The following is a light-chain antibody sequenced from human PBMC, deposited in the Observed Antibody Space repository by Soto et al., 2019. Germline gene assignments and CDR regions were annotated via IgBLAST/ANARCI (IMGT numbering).Light chain of an antibody. V-gene: IGKV3-11*01. CDR3: QERITWPLT. J-gene: IGKJ4*01. CDR1: QSVSSY. CDR2: AAS. Sequence: EIVLTQSPATLSLSPGERATLSCRASQSVSSYLAWYQQKPGQAPRLLIHAASNRATGITAKFSGSGSGTDFTLTISSLEPEDFAAYFCQERITWPLTFGGGTKVEMK.